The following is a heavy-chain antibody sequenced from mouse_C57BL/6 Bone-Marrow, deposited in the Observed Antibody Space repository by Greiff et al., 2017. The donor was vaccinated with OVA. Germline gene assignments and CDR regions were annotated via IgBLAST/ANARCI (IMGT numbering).Heavy chain of an antibody. D-gene: IGHD2-3*01. V-gene: IGHV1-7*01. CDR1: GYTFTSYW. Sequence: VKLQESGAELVKPGASVKLSCTASGYTFTSYWMHWVKQRHGQGLEWIGYINPSSGYTKYNQKFKNQAPLTADTSSSTAYMQLSSRTYEDSAAYYCARGGDGYYVYYCDYWGQGTTLTVSS. CDR2: INPSSGYT. J-gene: IGHJ2*01. CDR3: ARGGDGYYVYYCDY.